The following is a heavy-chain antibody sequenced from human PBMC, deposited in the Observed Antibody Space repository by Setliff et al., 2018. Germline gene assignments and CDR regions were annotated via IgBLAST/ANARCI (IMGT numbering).Heavy chain of an antibody. V-gene: IGHV4-34*01. CDR2: INHSGSG. J-gene: IGHJ3*02. CDR1: GGSFDTYY. D-gene: IGHD1-1*01. Sequence: SETLSLTCSVSGGSFDTYYWSWIRQPPGKGLEWFGEINHSGSGDYNPSFKSRVTISVDTSKKQFFLTLTSVTAADTALYYCRQAVVGRDVFDIWGQGTVVTVSS. CDR3: RQAVVGRDVFDI.